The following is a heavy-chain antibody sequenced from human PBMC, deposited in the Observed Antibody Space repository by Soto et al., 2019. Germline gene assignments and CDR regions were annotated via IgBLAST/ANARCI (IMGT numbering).Heavy chain of an antibody. Sequence: GGSRILATSASAFIFITDGLHVGRQALGKGLKWVPFIPYDGRNEYYVDSVKGRFTISRDNSRNTLYLEMNSLRAEDTAVYYCAKVRASMIVHGIDWYSECWRRGTSVPASS. CDR3: AKVRASMIVHGIDWYSEC. D-gene: IGHD3-22*01. V-gene: IGHV3-30*02. CDR2: IPYDGRNE. J-gene: IGHJ2*01. CDR1: AFIFITDG.